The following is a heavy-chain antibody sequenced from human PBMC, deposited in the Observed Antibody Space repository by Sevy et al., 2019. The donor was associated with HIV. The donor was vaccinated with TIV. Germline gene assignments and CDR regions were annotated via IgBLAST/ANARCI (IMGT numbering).Heavy chain of an antibody. J-gene: IGHJ4*02. CDR2: IKSKTDGGTT. Sequence: GGSLRLSCAASGFTFSNAWMSWVRQAPGKGLEWVGRIKSKTDGGTTDYAAPVKGRFTISRDDSKNTLYLQMNSLKTEDTAVYHCTTALPNFWSGYYDFDYWGQGTLVTVSS. D-gene: IGHD3-3*01. CDR1: GFTFSNAW. V-gene: IGHV3-15*01. CDR3: TTALPNFWSGYYDFDY.